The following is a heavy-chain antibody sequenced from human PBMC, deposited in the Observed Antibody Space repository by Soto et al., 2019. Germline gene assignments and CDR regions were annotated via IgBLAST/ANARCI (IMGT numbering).Heavy chain of an antibody. CDR3: ARDPLGDWAFDY. Sequence: QVQLQESGPGLVKPSGTLSLTCAVSSGSISSSNWWSWVRQPPGKGLEWIGEIYHSGSTNYNPSLKRRVTISVDKSKNQFSLKLSSVTAADTAVYYCARDPLGDWAFDYWGQGTLVTVSS. D-gene: IGHD3-9*01. J-gene: IGHJ4*02. V-gene: IGHV4-4*02. CDR2: IYHSGST. CDR1: SGSISSSNW.